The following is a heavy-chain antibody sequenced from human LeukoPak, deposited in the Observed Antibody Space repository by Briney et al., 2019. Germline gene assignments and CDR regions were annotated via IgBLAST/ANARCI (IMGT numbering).Heavy chain of an antibody. V-gene: IGHV1-2*02. CDR2: IHPNTGGT. D-gene: IGHD3-22*01. Sequence: ASVKVSCKASGYTFTGYYIHWVRQAPGQGLEWMGWIHPNTGGTKYAQKFQGRVTMTRDTSSSTAYMELSSLRSADTAVYYCASEYKYDSSGANAFDIWGQGTVVTVSS. J-gene: IGHJ3*02. CDR1: GYTFTGYY. CDR3: ASEYKYDSSGANAFDI.